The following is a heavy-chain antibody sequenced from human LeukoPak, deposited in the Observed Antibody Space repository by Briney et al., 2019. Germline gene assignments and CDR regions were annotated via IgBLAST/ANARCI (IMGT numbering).Heavy chain of an antibody. CDR2: IYYSGST. CDR1: GGSISSYY. V-gene: IGHV4-59*08. J-gene: IGHJ2*01. Sequence: SETLSLTCTVSGGSISSYYWSWIRQPPGKGLEWIGYIYYSGSTNYNPSLKSRVTISVDTSKNQFSLKLSSVTAADTAVYYCARHPGVYWYFDLWGHGTLVTVSS. CDR3: ARHPGVYWYFDL. D-gene: IGHD2-8*01.